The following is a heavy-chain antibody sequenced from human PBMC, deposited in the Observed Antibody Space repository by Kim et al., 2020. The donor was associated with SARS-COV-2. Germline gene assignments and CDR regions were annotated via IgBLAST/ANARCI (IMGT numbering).Heavy chain of an antibody. D-gene: IGHD2-2*01. Sequence: GGSLRLSCAASGFTFSSYGMHWVRQAPGKGLEWVAVISYDGSNKYYADSVKGRFTISRDNSKNTLYLQMNSLRAEDTAVYYCARANIVVVPAAMNGYYYYYGMDVWGKGTTVTVSS. CDR2: ISYDGSNK. CDR3: ARANIVVVPAAMNGYYYYYGMDV. V-gene: IGHV3-33*05. CDR1: GFTFSSYG. J-gene: IGHJ6*04.